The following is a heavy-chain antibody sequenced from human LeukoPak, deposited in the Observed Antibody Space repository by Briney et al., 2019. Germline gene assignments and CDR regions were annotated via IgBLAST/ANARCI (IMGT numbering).Heavy chain of an antibody. D-gene: IGHD3-22*01. J-gene: IGHJ4*02. V-gene: IGHV3-7*03. CDR1: GFTFSSNW. CDR3: AKDVHSSGYPGAPDY. CDR2: IKPDGSAE. Sequence: GGSLRLSCATSGFTFSSNWMSWVRHAPGRGLEWVANIKPDGSAEYYAASVKGRFTISRDNAKNSLYLQMNSLRAEDTALYYCAKDVHSSGYPGAPDYWGQGTLVTVSS.